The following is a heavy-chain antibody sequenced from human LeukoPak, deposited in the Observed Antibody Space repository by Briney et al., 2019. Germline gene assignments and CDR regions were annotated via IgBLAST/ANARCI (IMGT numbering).Heavy chain of an antibody. CDR3: ARMSSGYDLVLGYYYYMDV. CDR1: GGSISSYY. J-gene: IGHJ6*03. D-gene: IGHD5-12*01. Sequence: SETLSLTCTVSGGSISSYYWSWIRQPPGKGLEWIGYIYYSGSTNYNPSLKSRVTISVDTSKNQFSLKLSSVTAADTAVYYCARMSSGYDLVLGYYYYMDVWGKGTTVTISS. CDR2: IYYSGST. V-gene: IGHV4-59*01.